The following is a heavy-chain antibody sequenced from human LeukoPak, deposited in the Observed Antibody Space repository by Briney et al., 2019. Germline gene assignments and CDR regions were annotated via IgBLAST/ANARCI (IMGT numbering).Heavy chain of an antibody. V-gene: IGHV4-61*08. CDR2: IYYRVTS. Sequence: TSETLSLTCTVSGASISSGDYYWSWIRQPPGKGLEWIGYIYYRVTSDYNPSLKSRVTISVDTSKNQFSLKLSSVTAADTAVYYCARHGSVLRYFDWPAYFDYWGQGTLVTVSS. D-gene: IGHD3-9*01. J-gene: IGHJ4*02. CDR1: GASISSGDYY. CDR3: ARHGSVLRYFDWPAYFDY.